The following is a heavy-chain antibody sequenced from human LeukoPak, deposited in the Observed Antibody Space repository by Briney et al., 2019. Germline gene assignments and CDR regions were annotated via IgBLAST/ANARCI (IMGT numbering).Heavy chain of an antibody. CDR1: GFTFSSNW. CDR3: ATLAVAGSVGYFDY. J-gene: IGHJ4*02. D-gene: IGHD6-19*01. V-gene: IGHV3-74*01. CDR2: INEDGSTT. Sequence: GGSLRLSCAASGFTFSSNWMHWVRQAPGKGLVWVSRINEDGSTTNYADSVKGRSTIFRDNAKNTLYLQMNSLRAEDTAVYYCATLAVAGSVGYFDYWGQGTLVTVSS.